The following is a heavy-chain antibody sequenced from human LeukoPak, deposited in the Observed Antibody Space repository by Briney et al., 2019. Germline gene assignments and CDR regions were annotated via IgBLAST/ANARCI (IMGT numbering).Heavy chain of an antibody. Sequence: PGMSLRLSCAASGFTFSSYGMHWVRQAPGQGLEWLAVISYGRSNKYYTHSVKGRFTTSRDNSKNKLYLQMNSLKAEDTAVYYCARVGAAAYYYFYYIDVWGKGTTVTVS. V-gene: IGHV3-30*03. J-gene: IGHJ6*03. CDR1: GFTFSSYG. D-gene: IGHD1-26*01. CDR2: ISYGRSNK. CDR3: ARVGAAAYYYFYYIDV.